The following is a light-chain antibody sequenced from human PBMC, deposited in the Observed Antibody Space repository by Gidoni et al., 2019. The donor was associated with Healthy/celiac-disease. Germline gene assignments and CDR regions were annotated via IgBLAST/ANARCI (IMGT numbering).Light chain of an antibody. CDR2: WAS. J-gene: IGKJ4*01. CDR3: QQYYGTPLT. Sequence: DIVMTQSPDSLALSLGERATINCKSSQSVLYSSNNKNYLAWYQQKPGQPPNLLIYWASTRESGVPDRFSGSGSGTDFTLTISSLQAEDVAVYYCQQYYGTPLTFGGGTKVEIK. V-gene: IGKV4-1*01. CDR1: QSVLYSSNNKNY.